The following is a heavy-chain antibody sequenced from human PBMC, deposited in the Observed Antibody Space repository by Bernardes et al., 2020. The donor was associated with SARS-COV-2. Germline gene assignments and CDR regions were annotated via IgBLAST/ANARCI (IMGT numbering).Heavy chain of an antibody. J-gene: IGHJ3*02. Sequence: VGSLILSCAASGFTFRSSSMNWVRQAPGQGLEWVSYISSSSTTVYYADSVKGRFTVSRDNAKNSLYLQMNSLRAEDTAVYYCAKWVRAFDIWGQGTMVTVSS. V-gene: IGHV3-48*01. D-gene: IGHD1-1*01. CDR3: AKWVRAFDI. CDR2: ISSSSTTV. CDR1: GFTFRSSS.